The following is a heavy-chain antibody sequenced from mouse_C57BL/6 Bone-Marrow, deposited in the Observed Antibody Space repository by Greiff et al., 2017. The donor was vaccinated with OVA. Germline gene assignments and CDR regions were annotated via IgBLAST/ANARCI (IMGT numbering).Heavy chain of an antibody. CDR1: GFSLTSYG. D-gene: IGHD2-4*01. CDR3: ASLYYDNVGRAMYY. CDR2: IWIGGST. V-gene: IGHV2-2*01. Sequence: VQLQESGPGLVQPSQCLSITCTVSGFSLTSYGVHWVRQSPGKGLEWLGVIWIGGSTDYNAAFISRLSISKDNSKSQVFFKMNSLQADDTSIYYCASLYYDNVGRAMYYWGQGTSVTVSS. J-gene: IGHJ4*01.